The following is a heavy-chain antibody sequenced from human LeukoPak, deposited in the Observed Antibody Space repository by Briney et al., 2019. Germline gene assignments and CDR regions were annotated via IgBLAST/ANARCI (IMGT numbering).Heavy chain of an antibody. Sequence: ASVKVSCKASGYTFTSYYMHWVRQAPGQGLEWMGIINPSGGITRYAQKFQGRVTMARDTSTSTFYMELSSLRSEDTAVYYCAAGEVVVAATQTYYYGMDVWGQGTTVTVSS. CDR3: AAGEVVVAATQTYYYGMDV. D-gene: IGHD2-15*01. J-gene: IGHJ6*02. CDR2: INPSGGIT. CDR1: GYTFTSYY. V-gene: IGHV1-46*01.